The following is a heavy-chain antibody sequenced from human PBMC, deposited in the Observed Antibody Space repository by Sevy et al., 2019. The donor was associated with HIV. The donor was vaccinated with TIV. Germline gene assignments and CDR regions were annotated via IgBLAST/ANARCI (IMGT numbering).Heavy chain of an antibody. CDR3: AKRRVQSGLSGGGANYGWDV. CDR1: GFPFSNYA. V-gene: IGHV3-23*01. CDR2: LIGGGSRK. D-gene: IGHD2-15*01. Sequence: GGSLRLSCAASGFPFSNYAMSWIRQAPGKGLEWVSTLIGGGSRKYYADSVTGRFTISRDNSRNTLYLKMNSLRADDTAIYYCAKRRVQSGLSGGGANYGWDVCGHGTTVTVSS. J-gene: IGHJ6*02.